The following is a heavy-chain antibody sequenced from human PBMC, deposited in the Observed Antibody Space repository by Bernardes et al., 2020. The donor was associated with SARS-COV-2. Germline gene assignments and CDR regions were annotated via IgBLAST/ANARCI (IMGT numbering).Heavy chain of an antibody. D-gene: IGHD3-16*01. Sequence: SETLSLTCGVYGGSLSGHYWNWIRQPPGKGLEWIAEVNFSGTTNYNPSLKSRVTVSADTSKNQFSLKLTSVTAADTAVYYCARAVWGIWYFDLWGRGTLVSVSS. CDR3: ARAVWGIWYFDL. V-gene: IGHV4-34*01. CDR1: GGSLSGHY. J-gene: IGHJ2*01. CDR2: VNFSGTT.